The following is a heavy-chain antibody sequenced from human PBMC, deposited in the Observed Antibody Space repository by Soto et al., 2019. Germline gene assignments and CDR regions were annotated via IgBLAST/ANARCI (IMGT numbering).Heavy chain of an antibody. CDR1: HYTIGTSGYT. D-gene: IGHD2-2*01. CDR2: TYHSGNP. Sequence: SETLSLKCYISHYTIGTSGYTRGSMRQEPRNTLEWIGHTYHSGNPYYNPSLKSRVIISVDRSKNQFSLKLSSVTAADTAVYYCARDAGCISTSCSDYYYYGMDVWGQGTTVT. J-gene: IGHJ6*02. CDR3: ARDAGCISTSCSDYYYYGMDV. V-gene: IGHV4-30-2*01.